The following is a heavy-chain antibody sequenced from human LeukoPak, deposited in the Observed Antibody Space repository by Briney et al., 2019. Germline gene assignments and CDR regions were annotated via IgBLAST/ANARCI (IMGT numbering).Heavy chain of an antibody. J-gene: IGHJ4*02. CDR3: ARAAKGGLMSGSYL. CDR1: GYTFTSSD. D-gene: IGHD3-10*01. CDR2: MNPNSGNT. V-gene: IGHV1-8*01. Sequence: GASVKVSSKACGYTFTSSDINWVRQATGQGLEGMGWMNPNSGNTGCAQKFQGRVTMTRNTSISTAYMELSSLRSEDTAVYYCARAAKGGLMSGSYLWGQGTLVTVSS.